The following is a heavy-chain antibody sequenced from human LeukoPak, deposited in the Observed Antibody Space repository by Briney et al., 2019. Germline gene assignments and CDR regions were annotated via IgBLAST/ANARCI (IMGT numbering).Heavy chain of an antibody. CDR2: LYSDGNT. J-gene: IGHJ4*02. V-gene: IGHV3-53*01. D-gene: IGHD1-14*01. Sequence: GGSLRLSCAASGFTVITNDMTWVRQAPGKGLEWVSVLYSDGNTKYADSVPGRFTISRDNSKNTLYLEMNSLGPDDTAVYYCARGVEPLAANTLAYWGQGTLVTVSS. CDR1: GFTVITND. CDR3: ARGVEPLAANTLAY.